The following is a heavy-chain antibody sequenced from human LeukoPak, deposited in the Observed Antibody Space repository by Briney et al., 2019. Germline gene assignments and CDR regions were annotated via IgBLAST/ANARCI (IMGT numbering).Heavy chain of an antibody. J-gene: IGHJ3*02. Sequence: PGGSLRLSCAASGFTFSNAWMSWVRQAPGKGLEWVSGISSSGDNTHYADSVEGRFTISRDNSKNTLYLQMNSLRAEDTAAYYCAKNGYSYGLYDAFDIWGQGTLVTVSS. D-gene: IGHD5-18*01. CDR3: AKNGYSYGLYDAFDI. V-gene: IGHV3-23*01. CDR1: GFTFSNAW. CDR2: ISSSGDNT.